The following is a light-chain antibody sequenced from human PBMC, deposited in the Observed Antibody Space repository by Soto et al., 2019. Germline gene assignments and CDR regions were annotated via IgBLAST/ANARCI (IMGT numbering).Light chain of an antibody. Sequence: DIQLTQSPSFLSASVGDRVTITCRASQGVSTYLAWYQQKPGKAPKLLIYAASTLHGGVPSRFSGSGSATEFTLTVSSLQPEDFATYYCLQLNSYPLTFGGGTKVEIK. J-gene: IGKJ4*01. CDR2: AAS. CDR3: LQLNSYPLT. CDR1: QGVSTY. V-gene: IGKV1-9*01.